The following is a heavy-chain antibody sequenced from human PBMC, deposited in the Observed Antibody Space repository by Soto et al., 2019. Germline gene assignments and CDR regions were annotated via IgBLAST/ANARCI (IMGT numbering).Heavy chain of an antibody. D-gene: IGHD6-19*01. Sequence: NPSETLSLTCAVYGGSFSGYYWSWIRQPPGKGLEWIGEINHSGSTNYNPSLKSRVTISVDTSKNQFSLKLSSVTAADTAVYYCAKATTNGGWFNPFDSWGQGALVTVSS. J-gene: IGHJ4*02. CDR2: INHSGST. CDR1: GGSFSGYY. V-gene: IGHV4-34*01. CDR3: AKATTNGGWFNPFDS.